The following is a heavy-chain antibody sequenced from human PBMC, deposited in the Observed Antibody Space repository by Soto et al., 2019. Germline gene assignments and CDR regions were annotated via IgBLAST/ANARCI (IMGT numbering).Heavy chain of an antibody. V-gene: IGHV4-4*02. CDR2: IYHSGST. Sequence: QVQLQESGPGLVKPSGTLSLTCAVSGGSISSSNWWSWVRQPPGKGLERIGEIYHSGSTNYNPSLKSRVTISVDKSKNQFSLKLSSVTAADTAVYYCASMYYGSGSYLGGIDIWGQGSMVSVSS. D-gene: IGHD3-10*01. CDR3: ASMYYGSGSYLGGIDI. J-gene: IGHJ3*02. CDR1: GGSISSSNW.